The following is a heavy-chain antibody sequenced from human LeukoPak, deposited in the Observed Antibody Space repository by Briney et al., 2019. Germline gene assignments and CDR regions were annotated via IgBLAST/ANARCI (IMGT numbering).Heavy chain of an antibody. CDR2: ISSRSRYI. Sequence: GGSLRLSCAASGFSFSDYHMNWVRQAPGKGLEGVSSISSRSRYIYYADSVKGRFTTSRDNTKNSLYLQMNNLRAEDTAIYYCATYRQVLLPFEPWGQGTLVTVSS. CDR3: ATYRQVLLPFEP. V-gene: IGHV3-21*04. J-gene: IGHJ5*02. CDR1: GFSFSDYH. D-gene: IGHD2-8*02.